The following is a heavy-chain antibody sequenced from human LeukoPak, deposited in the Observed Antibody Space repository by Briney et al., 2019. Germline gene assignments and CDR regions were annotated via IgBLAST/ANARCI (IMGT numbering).Heavy chain of an antibody. Sequence: ASVKVSCKASGYTFTGYYMHWVRQAPGQGLEWMGWINPNSGGTNYAQKFQGRVTMTRDTSISTAYMELSRLRSDDTAVYYCARGARYCSGGSCYFLSYYYYMDVWGKGTTVTVSS. J-gene: IGHJ6*03. CDR2: INPNSGGT. V-gene: IGHV1-2*02. CDR1: GYTFTGYY. D-gene: IGHD2-15*01. CDR3: ARGARYCSGGSCYFLSYYYYMDV.